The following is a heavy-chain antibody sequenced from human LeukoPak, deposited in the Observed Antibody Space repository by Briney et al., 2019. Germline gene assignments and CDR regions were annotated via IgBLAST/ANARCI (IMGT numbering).Heavy chain of an antibody. V-gene: IGHV1-69*13. CDR2: IIPIFGTA. D-gene: IGHD6-6*01. J-gene: IGHJ4*02. Sequence: ASVKVSCKASGGTFSSYAISWVRQAPGQGLEWMGGIIPIFGTANYAQKFQGRVTITADESTSTAYMELSSLRSEDTAVYYCARQYSSSAGGFDYWGQGTLVTVSS. CDR3: ARQYSSSAGGFDY. CDR1: GGTFSSYA.